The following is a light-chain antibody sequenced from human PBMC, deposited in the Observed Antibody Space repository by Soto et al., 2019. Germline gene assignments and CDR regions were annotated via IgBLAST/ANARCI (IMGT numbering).Light chain of an antibody. CDR1: QSISSW. CDR2: KAS. V-gene: IGKV1-5*03. CDR3: QQYNSYSPYT. J-gene: IGKJ2*01. Sequence: DIQMTQSPSTLSASVGDRVTITCRASQSISSWLAWYQQKPGKAPKLLIYKASSLKSGVPSRFSGSGPGTEFPLTISSLQPDDFATYYCQQYNSYSPYTFGQGTKLEIK.